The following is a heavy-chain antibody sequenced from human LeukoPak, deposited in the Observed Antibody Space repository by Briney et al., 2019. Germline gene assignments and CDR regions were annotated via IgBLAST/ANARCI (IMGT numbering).Heavy chain of an antibody. CDR1: GYSISSGYY. J-gene: IGHJ5*02. CDR2: IYHSGST. CDR3: ARLNYYCDSSGYYLGFDP. V-gene: IGHV4-38-2*02. Sequence: SETLSLTCTVSGYSISSGYYWGWIRQPPGKGLEWIGSIYHSGSTYYNPSLKSRVTISVDTSKNQFSLKLSSVTAADTAVYYCARLNYYCDSSGYYLGFDPWGQGTLVTVSS. D-gene: IGHD3-22*01.